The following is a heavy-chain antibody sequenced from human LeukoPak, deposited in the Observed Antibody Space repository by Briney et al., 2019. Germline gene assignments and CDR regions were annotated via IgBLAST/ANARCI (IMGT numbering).Heavy chain of an antibody. CDR3: ASSPWYYDILTGYYHPDYFDY. CDR2: IYTSGST. J-gene: IGHJ4*02. Sequence: SETLSLTCTVSGGSISSGSYYWSWIRQPAGKGLEWIGRIYTSGSTNYNPSLKSRVTISVDTSKNQFSLKLSSVTAADTAVYYCASSPWYYDILTGYYHPDYFDYWGQGTLVTVSS. CDR1: GGSISSGSYY. V-gene: IGHV4-61*02. D-gene: IGHD3-9*01.